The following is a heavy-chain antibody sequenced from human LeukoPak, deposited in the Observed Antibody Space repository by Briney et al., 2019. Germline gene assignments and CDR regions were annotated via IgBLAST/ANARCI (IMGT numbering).Heavy chain of an antibody. CDR2: INHSGST. D-gene: IGHD3-10*01. Sequence: SETLSLTCAVYGGSFSGYYWSWIRQPPGKGLEWIGEINHSGSTNYNPSLKSRVTISVDTSKNQFSLKLSSVTAADTAVYYCATFFYGSGSYYKGADCWGQGTLVTVSS. V-gene: IGHV4-34*01. CDR3: ATFFYGSGSYYKGADC. J-gene: IGHJ4*02. CDR1: GGSFSGYY.